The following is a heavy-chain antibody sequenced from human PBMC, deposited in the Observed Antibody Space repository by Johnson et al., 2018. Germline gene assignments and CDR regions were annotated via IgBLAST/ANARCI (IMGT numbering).Heavy chain of an antibody. CDR3: AKEVVAGTSSSGYYGMDV. Sequence: VQLGQAGGGLVQPGGSLRLSCAASGFTFRTYAMSLVRPAPGKGLEWVSVISGSGASTYYADSVRGRFTISRDNSYNTLYPQMNSLRAEDTAVYYCAKEVVAGTSSSGYYGMDVWGQGTTVTVS. D-gene: IGHD2-15*01. CDR1: GFTFRTYA. V-gene: IGHV3-23*04. CDR2: ISGSGAST. J-gene: IGHJ6*02.